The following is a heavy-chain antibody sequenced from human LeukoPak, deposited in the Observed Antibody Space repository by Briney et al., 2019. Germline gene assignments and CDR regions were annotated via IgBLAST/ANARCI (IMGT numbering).Heavy chain of an antibody. J-gene: IGHJ4*02. CDR1: GYTFSSYG. CDR2: SSPYNGNT. D-gene: IGHD2-8*02. V-gene: IGHV1-18*01. CDR3: ARDTDHYFDY. Sequence: ASVRVSCKTSGYTFSSYGLTWMRQAPGQGPEWLGWSSPYNGNTNYAQKFQGRVTMTTDTSTNTAYMELRSLRSDDTAVYYCARDTDHYFDYWGQGTLVTVSS.